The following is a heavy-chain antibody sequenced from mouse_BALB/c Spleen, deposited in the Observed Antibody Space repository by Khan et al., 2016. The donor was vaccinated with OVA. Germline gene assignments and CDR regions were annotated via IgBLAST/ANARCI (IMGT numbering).Heavy chain of an antibody. Sequence: EVQLQESGPGLVKPSQSLSLTCTVTGYSITTDYAWNWIRQFPGNKLEWMGYISYSGNTKYNPSLKSRLSITRDTSKNQFFLQLKSVTTEDTAXYYCARVYGGDFDYWGQGTTLTVSS. CDR3: ARVYGGDFDY. CDR1: GYSITTDYA. D-gene: IGHD1-1*01. CDR2: ISYSGNT. V-gene: IGHV3-2*02. J-gene: IGHJ2*01.